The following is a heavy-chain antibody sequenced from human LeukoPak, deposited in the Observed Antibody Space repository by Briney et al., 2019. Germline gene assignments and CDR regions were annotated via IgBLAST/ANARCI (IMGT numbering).Heavy chain of an antibody. CDR3: AGLSSSWYTPFDP. Sequence: SETLSLTCTVSGGSISSYYWSWIRQPPGKRLEWIGCIYYSGSTNYNPSLKSRVTISVDTSKNQFSLKLSSVTAADTAVYYCAGLSSSWYTPFDPWGQGTLVTVSS. D-gene: IGHD6-13*01. CDR1: GGSISSYY. CDR2: IYYSGST. J-gene: IGHJ5*02. V-gene: IGHV4-59*08.